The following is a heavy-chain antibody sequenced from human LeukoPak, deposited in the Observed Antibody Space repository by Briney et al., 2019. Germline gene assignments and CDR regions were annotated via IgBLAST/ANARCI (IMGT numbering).Heavy chain of an antibody. Sequence: SETLSLTCTVSGCSISTDGSYWAWIRQPPGQGLEWIGSIYIDGVTHYNSSLQSRVTLSIDTSKNQFSLKLTSVTAADTAVYYCARQFWGITATGTQYYFGMDVWGQGTPVSVSS. V-gene: IGHV4-39*01. CDR1: GCSISTDGSY. J-gene: IGHJ6*02. CDR3: ARQFWGITATGTQYYFGMDV. CDR2: IYIDGVT. D-gene: IGHD6-13*01.